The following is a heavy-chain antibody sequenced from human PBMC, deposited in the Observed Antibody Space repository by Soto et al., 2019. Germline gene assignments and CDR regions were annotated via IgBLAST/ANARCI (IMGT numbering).Heavy chain of an antibody. CDR3: ASAVIAAAGGVFDY. D-gene: IGHD6-13*01. CDR2: IYYSGST. J-gene: IGHJ4*02. Sequence: SETLPLTCTVSGGSISSYYWSWIRQPPGKGLEWIGYIYYSGSTNYNPSLKSRVTISVDTSKNQFSLKLSSVTAADTAVYYCASAVIAAAGGVFDYWGQGTLVTVSS. CDR1: GGSISSYY. V-gene: IGHV4-59*08.